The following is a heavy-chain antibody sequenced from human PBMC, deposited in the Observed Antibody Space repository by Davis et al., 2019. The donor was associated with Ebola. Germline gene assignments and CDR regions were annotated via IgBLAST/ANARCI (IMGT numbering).Heavy chain of an antibody. CDR1: GGSFSGYY. Sequence: MPSETLSLTCAVYGGSFSGYYWTWIRQPPGKGLEWIGDINYSGSTNYNPSLKSRVTISVDTSKNQFSLKLSSVTAADTAVYYCARGGGFGGYGMDVWGQGTTVTVSS. CDR3: ARGGGFGGYGMDV. D-gene: IGHD3-10*01. CDR2: INYSGST. V-gene: IGHV4-34*01. J-gene: IGHJ6*02.